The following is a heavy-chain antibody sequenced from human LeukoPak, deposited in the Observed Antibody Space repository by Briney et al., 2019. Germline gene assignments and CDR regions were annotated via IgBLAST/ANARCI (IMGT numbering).Heavy chain of an antibody. CDR1: GFTFSSYG. D-gene: IGHD6-19*01. J-gene: IGHJ4*02. CDR3: ARSIDSGWLEYYFDY. Sequence: QSGGSLRLSCAASGFTFSSYGMHWVRQAPGKGLEWVAVISYDGSNKYYADSVKGRFTISRDNAKNSLYLQMNSLRAEDTAVYYCARSIDSGWLEYYFDYWGQGTLVTVSS. V-gene: IGHV3-30*03. CDR2: ISYDGSNK.